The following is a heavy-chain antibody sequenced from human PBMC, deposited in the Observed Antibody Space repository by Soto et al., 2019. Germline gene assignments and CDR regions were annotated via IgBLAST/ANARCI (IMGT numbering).Heavy chain of an antibody. CDR2: IIPICGTA. D-gene: IGHD3-22*01. Sequence: QVQLVQSGAEVKKPGSSVKVSCKASGGTFSSYAISWVRQAPGQGLEWMGGIIPICGTANYAQKFQGRVTITADKSTSTAYMELSSLRSEDTAVYYCARGGTPYYYDSSGYYVDYWGQGTLVTVSS. CDR1: GGTFSSYA. V-gene: IGHV1-69*06. CDR3: ARGGTPYYYDSSGYYVDY. J-gene: IGHJ4*02.